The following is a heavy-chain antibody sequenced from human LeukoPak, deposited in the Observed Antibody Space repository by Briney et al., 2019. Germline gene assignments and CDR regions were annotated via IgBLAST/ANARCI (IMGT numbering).Heavy chain of an antibody. CDR2: IQYDGGNK. D-gene: IGHD3-16*01. CDR1: GFIFSTYG. V-gene: IGHV3-30*02. CDR3: ATDVYYRDSTGYFDN. J-gene: IGHJ4*03. Sequence: PGGSLRLSCAASGFIFSTYGMHWVRQAPGKGLEWVTFIQYDGGNKNYADSVRGRFTISRGNSKNTLYLQMNSLRAEDTAVYYCATDVYYRDSTGYFDNWGQGTLVTVSS.